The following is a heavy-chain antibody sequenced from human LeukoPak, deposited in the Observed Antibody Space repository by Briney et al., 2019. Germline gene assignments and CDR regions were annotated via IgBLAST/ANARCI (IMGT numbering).Heavy chain of an antibody. D-gene: IGHD3-10*01. J-gene: IGHJ4*02. Sequence: PSETLSLTCTVSSGSISSYYWSWIRQPPGKGLEWIGYIYYSGSTNYNPSLKSRVTISVDTSKNQFSLKLSSVTAADTAVYYCARTLWFGELLGLYFDYWGQGTLVTVSS. CDR2: IYYSGST. CDR3: ARTLWFGELLGLYFDY. V-gene: IGHV4-59*01. CDR1: SGSISSYY.